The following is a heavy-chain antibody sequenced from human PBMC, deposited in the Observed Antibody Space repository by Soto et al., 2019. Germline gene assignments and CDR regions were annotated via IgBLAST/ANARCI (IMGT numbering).Heavy chain of an antibody. CDR2: IVVGSGNT. J-gene: IGHJ5*02. Sequence: WASVKVSCKASGCTFTSSAVQWVRQARGQRLEWIGWIVVGSGNTNYAQKFQERVTITRDMSTSTAYMELSSLRSEDTAVYYCAADGYYYGSGGPNWFDPWGQGTLVTVSS. CDR3: AADGYYYGSGGPNWFDP. CDR1: GCTFTSSA. V-gene: IGHV1-58*01. D-gene: IGHD3-10*01.